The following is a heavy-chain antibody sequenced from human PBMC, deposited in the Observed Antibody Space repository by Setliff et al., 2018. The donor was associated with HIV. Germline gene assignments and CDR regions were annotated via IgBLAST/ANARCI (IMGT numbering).Heavy chain of an antibody. Sequence: PSETLSLTCTVSGDSVTSGDYYWNWIRQPPGKGLEWIGSMDSSGNTYYNPSLKSRVTMSVDTSKNQFSLRLSSVTAADTAVYYCARDQKGYSYGYFDSWGQGTLVTVSS. CDR1: GDSVTSGDYY. D-gene: IGHD5-18*01. J-gene: IGHJ4*02. V-gene: IGHV4-39*07. CDR3: ARDQKGYSYGYFDS. CDR2: MDSSGNT.